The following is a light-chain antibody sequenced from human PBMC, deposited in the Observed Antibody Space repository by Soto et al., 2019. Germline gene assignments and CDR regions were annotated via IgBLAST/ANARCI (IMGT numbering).Light chain of an antibody. CDR3: QQANSFLRT. CDR1: QSISSY. V-gene: IGKV1-39*01. J-gene: IGKJ5*01. Sequence: DIQMTQSPSSLSAYVGDRVTITCRASQSISSYLNWYQQKPGKAPKLLVYAASRLQSGVPSRFSGSGSGTDFTLTISSLQPEDFATYYCQQANSFLRTFGQGTRLENK. CDR2: AAS.